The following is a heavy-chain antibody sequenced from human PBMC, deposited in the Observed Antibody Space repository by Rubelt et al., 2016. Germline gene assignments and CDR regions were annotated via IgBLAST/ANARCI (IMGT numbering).Heavy chain of an antibody. CDR1: GFSFNTYS. Sequence: VQLVESGGGLVKPGGSLRLSCADSGFSFNTYSMNWVRQAPGKGLEWVAVISYDGSNKDYADSVKGRFPISRDNSKKSLSRQMNSLRADDTAVFYCARDRYSSLGYIDYWGQGTLVTVSS. CDR3: ARDRYSSLGYIDY. D-gene: IGHD6-13*01. J-gene: IGHJ4*02. V-gene: IGHV3-30*03. CDR2: ISYDGSNK.